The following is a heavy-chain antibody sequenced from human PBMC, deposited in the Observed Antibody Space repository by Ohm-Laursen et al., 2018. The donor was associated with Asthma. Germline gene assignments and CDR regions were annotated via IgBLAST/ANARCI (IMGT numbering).Heavy chain of an antibody. CDR1: GFTFSSYA. CDR2: ISGSGGST. CDR3: AKPKYGSGSYYPDAFDV. V-gene: IGHV3-23*01. J-gene: IGHJ3*01. Sequence: SLRLSCAASGFTFSSYAMSWVRQAPGKGLEWVSAISGSGGSTYYAGSVKGRFTISRDNSKNTLYLQMNSLRAEDTALYYCAKPKYGSGSYYPDAFDVWGQGTMVTVSS. D-gene: IGHD3-10*01.